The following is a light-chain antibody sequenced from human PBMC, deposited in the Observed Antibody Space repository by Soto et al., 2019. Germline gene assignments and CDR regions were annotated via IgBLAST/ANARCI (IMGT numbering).Light chain of an antibody. V-gene: IGKV3-11*01. J-gene: IGKJ5*01. CDR2: DAS. CDR3: QQYGSLSIT. Sequence: EIVLTQSPATLSLSPGERATLSCRASQSISFYLTWYQHKPGQAPRLLIYDASNRATGIPARFSGSGSGTDFTLTISRLEPEDFAVYYCQQYGSLSITFGQGTRLEIK. CDR1: QSISFY.